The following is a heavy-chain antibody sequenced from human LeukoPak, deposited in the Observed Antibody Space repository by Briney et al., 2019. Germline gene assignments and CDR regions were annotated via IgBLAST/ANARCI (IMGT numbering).Heavy chain of an antibody. V-gene: IGHV3-74*01. CDR2: INSDGSST. CDR1: GFTFSSYW. D-gene: IGHD3-10*01. Sequence: PGGSLRLSCAASGFTFSSYWMHWVRQAPGKGLVWVSRINSDGSSTSYADSVKGRFTISRDNAKNTLYLQMNSLRAEDTAFYHCARDASYGSGSYYVEWGQGTLVTVSS. J-gene: IGHJ4*02. CDR3: ARDASYGSGSYYVE.